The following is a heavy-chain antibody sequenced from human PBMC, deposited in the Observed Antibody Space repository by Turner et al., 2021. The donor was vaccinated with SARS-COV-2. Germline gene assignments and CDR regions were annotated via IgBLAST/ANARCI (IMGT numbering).Heavy chain of an antibody. Sequence: QVQLVQSGAEVQKPGASVKVSCKASGYTFTGYYMHWVRQAPGQGLEWMGWISPNSGGTNYAQKFQGRVTMTRDTSISTAYMDLSRLRSDDTAVYYCARVSSLSYYFDYWGQGTLVTVSS. J-gene: IGHJ4*02. V-gene: IGHV1-2*02. CDR2: ISPNSGGT. D-gene: IGHD6-6*01. CDR1: GYTFTGYY. CDR3: ARVSSLSYYFDY.